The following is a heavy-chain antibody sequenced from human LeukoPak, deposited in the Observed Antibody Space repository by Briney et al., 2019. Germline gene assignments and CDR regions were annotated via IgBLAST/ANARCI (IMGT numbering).Heavy chain of an antibody. CDR3: ARDHAGMARTCAFDI. Sequence: ASVKVSCKASGGTFSSYAISWVRQAPGQGLEWMGGIIAIFGTANYAQKFQGRVTITADKSTSTAYMELSSLRAEDTAVYYCARDHAGMARTCAFDIGGQETMVTVSS. CDR1: GGTFSSYA. J-gene: IGHJ3*02. CDR2: IIAIFGTA. V-gene: IGHV1-69*06. D-gene: IGHD5-24*01.